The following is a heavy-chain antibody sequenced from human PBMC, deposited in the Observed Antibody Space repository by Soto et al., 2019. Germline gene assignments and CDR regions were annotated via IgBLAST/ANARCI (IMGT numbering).Heavy chain of an antibody. CDR2: ISYDGSNK. CDR3: VGGQYYFDY. Sequence: QVQLVESGGGVVQPGTSLRLSCAASGFPFTTYGMHWVREAPTKGLDWVAVISYDGSNKYYADSVRGRFTISRDNSKNTLDLQMNSLRPEDTALYYCVGGQYYFDYRGQGTLVTVSS. J-gene: IGHJ4*02. CDR1: GFPFTTYG. V-gene: IGHV3-30*03. D-gene: IGHD3-10*01.